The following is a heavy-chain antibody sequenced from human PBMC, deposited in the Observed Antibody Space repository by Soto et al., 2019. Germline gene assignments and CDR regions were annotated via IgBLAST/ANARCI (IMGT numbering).Heavy chain of an antibody. V-gene: IGHV4-4*02. D-gene: IGHD4-17*01. J-gene: IGHJ4*02. Sequence: SETLSLTCAVSGGSLGRRDWWSWVRQPPGKGLEWIGQIYLNGGSTYDPSLKTRVAISVDMSKNLLSLELRSVTTADTAVYYCAKNGEYSLHYWGQGALVTVSS. CDR2: IYLNGGS. CDR1: GGSLGRRDW. CDR3: AKNGEYSLHY.